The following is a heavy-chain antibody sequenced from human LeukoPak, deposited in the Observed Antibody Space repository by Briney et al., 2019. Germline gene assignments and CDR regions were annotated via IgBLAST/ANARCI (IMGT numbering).Heavy chain of an antibody. V-gene: IGHV3-23*01. CDR2: ISPGDYTA. CDR1: GITFSSSS. CDR3: ARDRSGAFDY. Sequence: GGSLRLSCLASGITFSSSSMSWVRQAPGKGLEWVSAISPGDYTAYYADSVKGRMTISRDDSKNTLFLQMGSLTTDDMGLYFCARDRSGAFDYWGQGTLVTVSS. D-gene: IGHD6-19*01. J-gene: IGHJ4*02.